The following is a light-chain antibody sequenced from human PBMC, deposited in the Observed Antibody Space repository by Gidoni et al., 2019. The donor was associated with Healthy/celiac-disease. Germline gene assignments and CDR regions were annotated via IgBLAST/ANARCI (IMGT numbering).Light chain of an antibody. Sequence: VFTQSPGTLSLSPGARATLSGRASQSVSRSYLAWYQQKPGQAPRLLIYGASSRATGIPDRFSGSGSGTDFTLTSSRLEPEDFAVYYCQQYGSSPWTFGQGTKVEIK. J-gene: IGKJ1*01. CDR2: GAS. V-gene: IGKV3-20*01. CDR1: QSVSRSY. CDR3: QQYGSSPWT.